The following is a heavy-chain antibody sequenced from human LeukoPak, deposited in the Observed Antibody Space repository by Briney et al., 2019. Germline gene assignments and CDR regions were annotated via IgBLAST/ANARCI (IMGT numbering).Heavy chain of an antibody. CDR1: GGTFSSYA. Sequence: ASVKVSCKASGGTFSSYAISWVRQAPGQGLEWMGRIIPILGIANYAQKFQGRVTITADKSTSTAYMELSSLRSEDTAVYYCARVAANGPYTYSSGWYVSIDYWGQGTLVTVSS. CDR2: IIPILGIA. CDR3: ARVAANGPYTYSSGWYVSIDY. V-gene: IGHV1-69*04. D-gene: IGHD6-19*01. J-gene: IGHJ4*02.